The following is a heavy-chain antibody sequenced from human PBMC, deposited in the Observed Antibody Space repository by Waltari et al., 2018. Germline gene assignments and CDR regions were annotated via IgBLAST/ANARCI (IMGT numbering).Heavy chain of an antibody. CDR3: AKVGDNYYDSSGYYSNDY. V-gene: IGHV3-23*01. Sequence: EVQLLESGGGLVQPGGSLRLSCAASGFTFSSYAMSWVRQAPGKGLEWVSAISGSGGSTYYADSVKGRLTISRDNSKNTLYLKMNSLRAEDTAVYYCAKVGDNYYDSSGYYSNDYWGQGTLVTVSS. D-gene: IGHD3-22*01. J-gene: IGHJ4*02. CDR2: ISGSGGST. CDR1: GFTFSSYA.